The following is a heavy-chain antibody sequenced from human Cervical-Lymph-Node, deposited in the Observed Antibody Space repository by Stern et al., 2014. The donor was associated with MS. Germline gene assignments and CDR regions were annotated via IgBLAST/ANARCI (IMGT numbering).Heavy chain of an antibody. CDR2: IYPGDSDT. CDR3: ARGSAGAGAFFDY. Sequence: MQLVQSGAEVKKPGESLKISCKGSGYTFSNSWIGWVRQMPGRGLEWMGFIYPGDSDTRYSPSFQGQITISADKSISTAYLQWNSLKASDTAIFYCARGSAGAGAFFDYWGQGTLVTVSS. J-gene: IGHJ4*02. V-gene: IGHV5-51*01. D-gene: IGHD2-8*02. CDR1: GYTFSNSW.